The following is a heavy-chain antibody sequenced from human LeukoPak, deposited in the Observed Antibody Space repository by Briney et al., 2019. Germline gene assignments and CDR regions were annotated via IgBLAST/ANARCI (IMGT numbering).Heavy chain of an antibody. CDR3: ASHGSGRLHNY. Sequence: GRSLRLSCAASGFTFSSYGMHWVRQAPGKGPEWVAVISYDGSKKYYADSVKGRFTISRDNSKNTLYLQMPSLRAEDTAVYYCASHGSGRLHNYWGQGTLVTVSS. V-gene: IGHV3-30*03. D-gene: IGHD3-10*01. J-gene: IGHJ4*02. CDR2: ISYDGSKK. CDR1: GFTFSSYG.